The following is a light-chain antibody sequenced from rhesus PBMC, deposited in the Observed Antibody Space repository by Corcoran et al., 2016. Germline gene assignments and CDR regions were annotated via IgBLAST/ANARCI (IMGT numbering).Light chain of an antibody. CDR2: YGS. Sequence: DIQMTQSPSSLSASIGDRVTITCRASQDITNDLAWYQQKPGEIPKFLMYYGSTLQSGIPSRFSGIGSGTYFTLTISSLPPEDFATYYCQHYYSLPYSFGQGTRVEIK. J-gene: IGKJ2*01. CDR3: QHYYSLPYS. CDR1: QDITND. V-gene: IGKV1S8*01.